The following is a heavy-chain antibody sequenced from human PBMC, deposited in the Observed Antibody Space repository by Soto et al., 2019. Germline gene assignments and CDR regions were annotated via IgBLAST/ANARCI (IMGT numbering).Heavy chain of an antibody. CDR2: ISAYNGNT. J-gene: IGHJ3*01. Sequence: QVQLVQSGAEVKKPGASVKVSCKASGYTFTSYGISWVRQAPGQGLEWMGWISAYNGNTNYAQKLQGRVTMTTDTSTSTAYMALRSLRSDDTAVYYCAREARYCSSTSCPWTSWGQGTMVTVSS. CDR1: GYTFTSYG. CDR3: AREARYCSSTSCPWTS. V-gene: IGHV1-18*04. D-gene: IGHD2-2*01.